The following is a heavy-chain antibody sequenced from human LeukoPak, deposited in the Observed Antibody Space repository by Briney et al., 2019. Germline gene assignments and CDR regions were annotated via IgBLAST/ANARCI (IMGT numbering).Heavy chain of an antibody. J-gene: IGHJ6*02. V-gene: IGHV3-74*01. CDR2: INSDGSST. CDR3: ARVRSGSSAGNYGMDV. D-gene: IGHD1-26*01. CDR1: GFTFSSYW. Sequence: GRSLRLSCAASGFTFSSYWMHWVRQAPGKGLVWVSRINSDGSSTTYADSVKGRFTISRDIAKNTLYLQMKSLRAEDTAVYYCARVRSGSSAGNYGMDVWGQGTTVTVSS.